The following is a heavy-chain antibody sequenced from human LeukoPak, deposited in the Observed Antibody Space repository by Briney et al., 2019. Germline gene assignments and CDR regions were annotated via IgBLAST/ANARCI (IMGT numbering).Heavy chain of an antibody. CDR3: ARDPLGVVVPAAIRGPDY. CDR2: INPNSGGT. D-gene: IGHD2-2*02. J-gene: IGHJ4*02. CDR1: GYTFTGDY. Sequence: ASMKVSCKASGYTFTGDYMHWVRQAPGQGLEWMGWINPNSGGTNYAQKFQGRVTMTRDTSISTAYMELSRLRSDDTAVYYCARDPLGVVVPAAIRGPDYWGQGTLVTVSS. V-gene: IGHV1-2*02.